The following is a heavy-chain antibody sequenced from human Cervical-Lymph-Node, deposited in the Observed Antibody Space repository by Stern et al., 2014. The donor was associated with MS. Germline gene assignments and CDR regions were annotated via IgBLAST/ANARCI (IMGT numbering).Heavy chain of an antibody. CDR2: IRSKTNSNAT. J-gene: IGHJ3*02. D-gene: IGHD2/OR15-2a*01. CDR3: TGSSTIFSVAFDI. Sequence: EVQLVESGGGLVQPGGSLKLSCAASGFTLSGSSIHWVRQASGKGLEWVGRIRSKTNSNATAYSVSVKGRFTISRDDSKNTAYLQMNNLKTEDTAVYYCTGSSTIFSVAFDIWGQGTMVTVSS. CDR1: GFTLSGSS. V-gene: IGHV3-73*01.